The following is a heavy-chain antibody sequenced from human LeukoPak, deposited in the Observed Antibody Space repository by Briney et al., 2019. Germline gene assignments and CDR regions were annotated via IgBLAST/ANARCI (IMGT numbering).Heavy chain of an antibody. J-gene: IGHJ5*02. CDR1: GFIFSSYT. V-gene: IGHV3-21*01. CDR3: ARAGGVPITGSGYPNWFDP. D-gene: IGHD3-22*01. Sequence: PGGSLRLSCAASGFIFSSYTMNWVRQAPGKGLEWVSSISSSSSYIYYADSVKGRFTISRDNAKNSLYLQMNSLRAEDTAVYYCARAGGVPITGSGYPNWFDPWGQGTLVTVSS. CDR2: ISSSSSYI.